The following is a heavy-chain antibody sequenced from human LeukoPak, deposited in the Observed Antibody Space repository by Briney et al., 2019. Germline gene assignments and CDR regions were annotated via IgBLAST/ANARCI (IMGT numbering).Heavy chain of an antibody. V-gene: IGHV4-59*08. D-gene: IGHD1-26*01. CDR3: ARQEGSTDYFDY. J-gene: IGHJ4*02. Sequence: PSETLSLTCTVSGGSISNYYWSWIRQPPGKGLEWIGYIYYTGTTIYNPSLKSRVTISVDTSKSQFSLKLSSVTAADTAVYYCARQEGSTDYFDYWGQGTLVTVSS. CDR2: IYYTGTT. CDR1: GGSISNYY.